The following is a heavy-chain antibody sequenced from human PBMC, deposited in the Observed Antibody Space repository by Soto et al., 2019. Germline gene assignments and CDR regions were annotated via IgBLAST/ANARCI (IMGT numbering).Heavy chain of an antibody. D-gene: IGHD5-12*01. J-gene: IGHJ4*02. CDR3: AKSRGDSWYLYYYDY. V-gene: IGHV3-23*01. CDR2: ISGSGGST. Sequence: EVQLLESGGGLVQPGGSLRLSCAASGLTFRAFSMSGVRQPPGKGLEWVSGISGSGGSTYYADSVKGRFTISRDSSSNTLYLQMSSLRAEDTAVYYCAKSRGDSWYLYYYDYWGQGTLVTVSS. CDR1: GLTFRAFS.